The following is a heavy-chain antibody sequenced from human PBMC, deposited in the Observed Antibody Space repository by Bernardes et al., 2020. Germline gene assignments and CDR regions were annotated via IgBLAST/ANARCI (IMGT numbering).Heavy chain of an antibody. J-gene: IGHJ4*02. Sequence: GGSLRLSCAASGFTFNTYDMHWVRQTTGDGLEWVSTITVAGETYYPGSVKGRFTISRENAKNSLYLQINNLRAEDTAVYFCAREKYCTNTDCLHGKYYFDSWGQGTQVIVSS. V-gene: IGHV3-13*01. CDR2: ITVAGET. CDR3: AREKYCTNTDCLHGKYYFDS. D-gene: IGHD2-8*01. CDR1: GFTFNTYD.